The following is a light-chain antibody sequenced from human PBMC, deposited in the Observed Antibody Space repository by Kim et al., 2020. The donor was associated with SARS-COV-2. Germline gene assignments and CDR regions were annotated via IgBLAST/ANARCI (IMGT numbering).Light chain of an antibody. J-gene: IGLJ2*01. CDR3: SSYTSSSTYVV. CDR1: SSDVGGYNY. V-gene: IGLV2-14*04. CDR2: DVS. Sequence: QSINISCTGTSSDVGGYNYVSWYQQHPGKAPKLMIYDVSKRPSGVSNRFSGSKSGNTASLTISGLQAEDEADYYCSSYTSSSTYVVFGGGTQLTVL.